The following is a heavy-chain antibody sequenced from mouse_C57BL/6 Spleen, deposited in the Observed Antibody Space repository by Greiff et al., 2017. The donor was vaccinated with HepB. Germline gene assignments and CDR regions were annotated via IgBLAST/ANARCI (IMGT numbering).Heavy chain of an antibody. CDR1: GYTFTSYW. V-gene: IGHV1-50*01. CDR3: ATNTVVAPGAMDY. Sequence: QVQLQQSGAELVKPGASVKLSCKASGYTFTSYWMQWVKQRPGQGLEWIGEIDPSDSYTNYNQKFKGKATLTVDTSSSTAYMQLSSLTSEDSAVYYGATNTVVAPGAMDYWGQGTSVTVSS. CDR2: IDPSDSYT. D-gene: IGHD1-1*01. J-gene: IGHJ4*01.